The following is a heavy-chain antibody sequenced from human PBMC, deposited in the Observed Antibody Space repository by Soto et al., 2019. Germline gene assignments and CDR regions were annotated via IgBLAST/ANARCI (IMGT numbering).Heavy chain of an antibody. CDR2: IYWDDDK. CDR3: AHSRAAALVDY. CDR1: GFSLSTSGVG. D-gene: IGHD6-13*01. J-gene: IGHJ4*02. Sequence: QITLKESGPTLVKPTQTLTLTCTFSGFSLSTSGVGVGWIRQPPGKALEWLALIYWDDDKRYSPSLKSRLTITKDTSKNQVVLTITNMDPVDTATYYCAHSRAAALVDYWGQGTLVTVSS. V-gene: IGHV2-5*02.